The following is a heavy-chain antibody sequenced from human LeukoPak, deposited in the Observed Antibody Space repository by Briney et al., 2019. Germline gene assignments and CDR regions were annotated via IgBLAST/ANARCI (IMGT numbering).Heavy chain of an antibody. D-gene: IGHD3-10*01. J-gene: IGHJ4*02. CDR2: ISSSSATI. Sequence: PGRSLRLSCATSGFTFSSSGMHWVRQAPGKGLESISYISSSSATIFYADSVKGRFTISRDNAKNSLYLQMNSLRPEDTAVYFCARMDYGSGSYFDYWGQGTLVTVSS. V-gene: IGHV3-48*01. CDR1: GFTFSSSG. CDR3: ARMDYGSGSYFDY.